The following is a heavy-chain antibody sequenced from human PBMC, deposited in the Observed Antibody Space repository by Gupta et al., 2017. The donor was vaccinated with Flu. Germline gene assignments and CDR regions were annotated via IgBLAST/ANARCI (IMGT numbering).Heavy chain of an antibody. CDR3: TKDRGSLPFEY. CDR1: GFTFHVYA. J-gene: IGHJ4*02. V-gene: IGHV3-23*01. CDR2: ISNDGQRT. D-gene: IGHD3-16*02. Sequence: EVQLLESGGGLVQPGGSLRLSCAASGFTFHVYAMNWVRQAPGKGLEWVSTISNDGQRTYYADSVRGRFTISRDSSKNTVFLQMDSLRADDTAVYYCTKDRGSLPFEYWGQGTLVTVSS.